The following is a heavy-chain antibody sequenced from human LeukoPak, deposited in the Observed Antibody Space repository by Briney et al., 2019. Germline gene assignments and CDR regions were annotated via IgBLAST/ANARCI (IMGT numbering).Heavy chain of an antibody. CDR2: IGTAGNT. V-gene: IGHV3-13*01. CDR1: GFPFSSHD. Sequence: GSLRLSCAASGFPFSSHDMHWVRQPTGKGLEWVSVIGTAGNTYYTDSVKGRFTISRENAKNSLYLQMDNLRAEDTAVYYCARSKSYSSGWTDFDCWGQGTLVTVSS. CDR3: ARSKSYSSGWTDFDC. D-gene: IGHD6-19*01. J-gene: IGHJ4*02.